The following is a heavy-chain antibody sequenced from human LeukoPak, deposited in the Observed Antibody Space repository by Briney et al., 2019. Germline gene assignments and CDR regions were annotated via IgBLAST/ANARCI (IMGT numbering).Heavy chain of an antibody. CDR3: ARDLGQAAAGTDY. V-gene: IGHV1-46*01. D-gene: IGHD6-13*01. CDR1: RYTFTSYY. CDR2: INPSGGST. J-gene: IGHJ4*02. Sequence: ASVKVSCKASRYTFTSYYMHWVRQAPGQGLEWMGIINPSGGSTSYAQKFQGRVTITADKSTSTAYMELSSLRSEDTAVYYCARDLGQAAAGTDYWGQGTLVTVSS.